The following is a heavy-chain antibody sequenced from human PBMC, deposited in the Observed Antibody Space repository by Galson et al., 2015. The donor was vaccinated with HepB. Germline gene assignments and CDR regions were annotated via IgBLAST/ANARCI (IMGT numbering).Heavy chain of an antibody. CDR3: ATDSTGVATPEY. V-gene: IGHV3-23*01. D-gene: IGHD4-23*01. Sequence: SLRLSCAASGLTFSNYALSWVRLTPGKGLEWVSSISAGGAPYYAGSVKGRFTTSRDNSKNILHLQMNSLRAEDTAVYYCATDSTGVATPEYWGPGTLVTVSS. CDR1: GLTFSNYA. J-gene: IGHJ4*02. CDR2: ISAGGAP.